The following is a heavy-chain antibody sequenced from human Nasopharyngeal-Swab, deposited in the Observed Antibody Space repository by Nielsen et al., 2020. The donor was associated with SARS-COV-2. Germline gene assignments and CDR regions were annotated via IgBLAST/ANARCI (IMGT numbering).Heavy chain of an antibody. CDR2: IKQDGSEK. D-gene: IGHD3-22*01. Sequence: GESLKISCAASGFTFSSYWMSWVRQAPGKGLEWVANIKQDGSEKYYVDPVKGRFTISRDNAKNSLYLQMNSLRAEDTAVYYCARPDGYYYYYMDVWGKGTTVTVSS. CDR3: ARPDGYYYYYMDV. V-gene: IGHV3-7*01. J-gene: IGHJ6*03. CDR1: GFTFSSYW.